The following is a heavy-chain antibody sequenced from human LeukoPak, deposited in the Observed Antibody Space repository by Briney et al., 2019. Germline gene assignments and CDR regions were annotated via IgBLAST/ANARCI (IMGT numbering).Heavy chain of an antibody. J-gene: IGHJ5*02. V-gene: IGHV3-21*01. Sequence: GGSLRLSCAASGFTFSSYAMSWVRQAPGKGLEWVSSISSSSSYIYYADSVKGRFTISRDNAKNSLYLQMNSLRAEDTAVYYCATSIAAAGTGGTWGQGTLVTVSS. D-gene: IGHD6-13*01. CDR3: ATSIAAAGTGGT. CDR1: GFTFSSYA. CDR2: ISSSSSYI.